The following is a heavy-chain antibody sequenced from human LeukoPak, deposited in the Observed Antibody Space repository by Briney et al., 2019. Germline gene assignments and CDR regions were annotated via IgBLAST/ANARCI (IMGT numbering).Heavy chain of an antibody. J-gene: IGHJ4*02. CDR2: ISSSGSTI. D-gene: IGHD3-22*01. V-gene: IGHV3-11*01. CDR1: GFTFSDYY. Sequence: PGGSLRLSCAASGFTFSDYYMSWIRQAPGKGLEWVSYISSSGSTIYYADSVKGRFTIPRDNAKNSLYLQMNSLRAEDTAVYYCARDPSITNYYDSSGYSYFDYWGQGTLVTVSS. CDR3: ARDPSITNYYDSSGYSYFDY.